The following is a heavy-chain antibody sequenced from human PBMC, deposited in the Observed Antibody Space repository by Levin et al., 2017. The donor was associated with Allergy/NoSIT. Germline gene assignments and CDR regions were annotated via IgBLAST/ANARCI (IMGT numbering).Heavy chain of an antibody. Sequence: GGSLRLSCAASGFTFSSYSMNWVRQAPGKGLEWVSSISSSSSYIYYADSVKGRFTISRDNAKNSLYLQMNSLRAEDTAVYYCAREYSLYYDILTGYYSWGQGTLVTVSS. CDR1: GFTFSSYS. J-gene: IGHJ5*02. D-gene: IGHD3-9*01. CDR2: ISSSSSYI. CDR3: AREYSLYYDILTGYYS. V-gene: IGHV3-21*01.